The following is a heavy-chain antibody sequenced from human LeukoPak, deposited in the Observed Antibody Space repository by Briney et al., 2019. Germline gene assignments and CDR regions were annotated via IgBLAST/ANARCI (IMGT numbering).Heavy chain of an antibody. Sequence: PGGSLRLSCAASGFTFSSYAMSWVRQAPGKGLEWVSAISGSGGSTYYADSVKGRFTISRDNAKNSLYLQMNSLRAEDTAVYYCARGSVPAAINWFDPWGQGTLVTVSS. CDR2: ISGSGGST. V-gene: IGHV3-23*01. CDR1: GFTFSSYA. D-gene: IGHD2-2*02. J-gene: IGHJ5*02. CDR3: ARGSVPAAINWFDP.